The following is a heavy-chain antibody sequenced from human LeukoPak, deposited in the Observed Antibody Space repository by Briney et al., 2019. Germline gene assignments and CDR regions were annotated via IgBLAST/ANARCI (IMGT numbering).Heavy chain of an antibody. V-gene: IGHV4-38-2*01. CDR2: IYHSGSP. Sequence: PSETLSLTRAVSGYSISSGYYWGWIRQPPGKGLEWIGSIYHSGSPYYNPSLKSLVTISVDTSKNQFSLKLSSVTAADTAVYYCTQGMDVWAKGTTVTVSS. CDR3: TQGMDV. CDR1: GYSISSGYY. J-gene: IGHJ6*04.